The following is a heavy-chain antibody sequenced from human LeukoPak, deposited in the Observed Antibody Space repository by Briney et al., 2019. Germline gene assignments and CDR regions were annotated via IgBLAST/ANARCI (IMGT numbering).Heavy chain of an antibody. CDR3: AKCPKPAMVDY. V-gene: IGHV3-23*01. CDR2: ISGSGGST. CDR1: GFTFSSYA. J-gene: IGHJ4*02. D-gene: IGHD5-18*01. Sequence: GASLRLSCAASGFTFSSYAMSWVRQAPGEGLGWVSAISGSGGSTYYADSVKGRFTISRDNSKNTLYLQMNSLRAEDTAVYYCAKCPKPAMVDYWGQGTLVTVSS.